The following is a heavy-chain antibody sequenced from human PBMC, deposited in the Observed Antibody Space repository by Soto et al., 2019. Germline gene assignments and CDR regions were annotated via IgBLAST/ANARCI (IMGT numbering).Heavy chain of an antibody. J-gene: IGHJ4*02. V-gene: IGHV5-51*01. Sequence: PRESLKISCKGSGYSFTSYWIGWVRQMPGKGLEWMGIIYPGDSDTRYSPSFQGQVTISADKSISTAYLQWSSLKASDTAMYYCARRGYDYVWGSLGFDYWGQGTLVTVSS. D-gene: IGHD3-16*01. CDR2: IYPGDSDT. CDR3: ARRGYDYVWGSLGFDY. CDR1: GYSFTSYW.